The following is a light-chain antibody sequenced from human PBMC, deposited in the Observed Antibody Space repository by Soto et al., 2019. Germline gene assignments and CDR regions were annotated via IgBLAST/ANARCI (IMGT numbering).Light chain of an antibody. J-gene: IGKJ2*01. CDR2: AAS. CDR1: QGISSY. CDR3: QQLNSYPGYT. V-gene: IGKV1-9*01. Sequence: IQLTQSPSSLSASVGDRVTITCRASQGISSYLAWYQQKPGKAPNLLIYAASTLQSGVPSRFSGSGSGTDFTLTISSLQPEDFATYYCQQLNSYPGYTFGQGTKLEIK.